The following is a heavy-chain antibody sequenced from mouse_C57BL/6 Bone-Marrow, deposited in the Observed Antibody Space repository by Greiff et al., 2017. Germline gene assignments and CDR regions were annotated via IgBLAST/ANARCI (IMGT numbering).Heavy chain of an antibody. V-gene: IGHV1-81*01. CDR1: GYTFTSYG. CDR3: SRREFITTVRDY. J-gene: IGHJ4*01. CDR2: IYPRSGNT. Sequence: QVHVKQSGAELARPGASVKLSCKASGYTFTSYGISWVKQRTGQGLEWIGEIYPRSGNTYYNEKFKGKATLTADKSSITAYMELRSLTSEDSAVYFCSRREFITTVRDYWGQGTSVTVSS. D-gene: IGHD1-1*01.